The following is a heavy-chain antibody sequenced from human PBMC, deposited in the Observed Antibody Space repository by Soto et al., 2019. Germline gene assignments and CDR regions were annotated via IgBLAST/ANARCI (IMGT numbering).Heavy chain of an antibody. D-gene: IGHD3-3*01. Sequence: GGSLRLSCAASGFPFSSYSMSWVRQAPGKGLEWVSAISGSGGSTYYADSVKGRFTISRDNSKNTLYLQMNSLRAEDTAVYYCAKDPGSYYDFWSGYTPKRGPYYYYGMDVWGQGATVTSP. V-gene: IGHV3-23*01. J-gene: IGHJ6*02. CDR1: GFPFSSYS. CDR2: ISGSGGST. CDR3: AKDPGSYYDFWSGYTPKRGPYYYYGMDV.